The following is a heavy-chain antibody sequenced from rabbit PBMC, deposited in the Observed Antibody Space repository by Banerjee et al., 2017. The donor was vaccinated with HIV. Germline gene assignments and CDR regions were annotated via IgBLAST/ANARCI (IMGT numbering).Heavy chain of an antibody. D-gene: IGHD4-2*01. Sequence: QEQLEESGGDLVKPEGSLTLTCTASGFTLSSSYWMCWVRQAPGKGLEWIACINTSSGNAVYANWAKGRFTISKTSSTTVTLQMTSLTAADTATYFCARDPAGREDFNLWGPGTLVTVS. J-gene: IGHJ4*01. CDR3: ARDPAGREDFNL. V-gene: IGHV1S45*01. CDR1: GFTLSSSYW. CDR2: INTSSGNA.